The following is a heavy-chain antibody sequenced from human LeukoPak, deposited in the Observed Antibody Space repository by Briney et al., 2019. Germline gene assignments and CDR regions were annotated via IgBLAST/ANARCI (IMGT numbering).Heavy chain of an antibody. CDR2: INPNSGGT. J-gene: IGHJ4*02. CDR1: GYTFTGCY. V-gene: IGHV1-2*06. CDR3: ARDYGIRAYYYDSSGYYYF. D-gene: IGHD3-22*01. Sequence: GASVKVSCKASGYTFTGCYMHWVRQAPGQGLEWMGRINPNSGGTNYAQKFQGRATMTRDTSISTAYMELSRMRSDDTAVYYCARDYGIRAYYYDSSGYYYFWGQGTLVTVSS.